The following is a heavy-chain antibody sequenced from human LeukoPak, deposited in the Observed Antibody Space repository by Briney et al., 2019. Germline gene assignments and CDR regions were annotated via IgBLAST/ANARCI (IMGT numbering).Heavy chain of an antibody. CDR1: GGSFSGYY. CDR2: INHSGST. D-gene: IGHD2-2*01. Sequence: SETLSLTCAVYGGSFSGYYWSWIRQPPGKGLEWIGEINHSGSTNYNPSLKSRVTISVATSKYQFSLKLSSVTAADTAVYYCAGYCSSTSCPEVGYYYGMDVWGQGTTVTVSS. CDR3: AGYCSSTSCPEVGYYYGMDV. V-gene: IGHV4-34*01. J-gene: IGHJ6*02.